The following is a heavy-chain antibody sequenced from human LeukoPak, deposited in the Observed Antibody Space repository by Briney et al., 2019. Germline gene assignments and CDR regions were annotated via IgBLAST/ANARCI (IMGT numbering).Heavy chain of an antibody. CDR3: ARKDGGRDGMDV. Sequence: ASVKVSCRASGYTFTDYYMHWVRQAPGQGLEWMGWLNPNTLVTKYAQHFQGRVSMTWDTSISTGYMDLHSLTSNDTAVYYCARKDGGRDGMDVWGQGTTVTVSS. D-gene: IGHD4-23*01. J-gene: IGHJ6*02. CDR1: GYTFTDYY. CDR2: LNPNTLVT. V-gene: IGHV1-2*02.